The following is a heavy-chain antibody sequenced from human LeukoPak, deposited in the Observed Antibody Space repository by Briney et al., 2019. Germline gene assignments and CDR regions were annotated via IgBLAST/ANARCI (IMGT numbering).Heavy chain of an antibody. D-gene: IGHD6-13*01. CDR1: GFTVSSYW. CDR3: ARDSSSWYLNWFDP. J-gene: IGHJ5*02. V-gene: IGHV3-74*01. CDR2: INTDGSST. Sequence: GGSLRLSCAASGFTVSSYWMHWVRQAPGKGLVWVSRINTDGSSTSYADSVKGRFTISRDNAKNTLYLQMNSLRAEDTAVYYCARDSSSWYLNWFDPWGQGTLVTVSS.